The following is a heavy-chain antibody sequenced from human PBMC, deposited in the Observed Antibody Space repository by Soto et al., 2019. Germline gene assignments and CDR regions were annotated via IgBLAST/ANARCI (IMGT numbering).Heavy chain of an antibody. CDR3: ARDHAYILVKGAFDI. D-gene: IGHD2-21*01. CDR1: GFTFSSYA. V-gene: IGHV3-30-3*01. J-gene: IGHJ3*02. CDR2: ISYDGSNK. Sequence: QVQLVESGGGVVQPGRSLRLSCAASGFTFSSYAMHWVRQAPGKGLEWVAVISYDGSNKYYADSVKGRFTISRDNSKNTPYLQMNSLRAEDTAVYYCARDHAYILVKGAFDIWGQGTMVTVSS.